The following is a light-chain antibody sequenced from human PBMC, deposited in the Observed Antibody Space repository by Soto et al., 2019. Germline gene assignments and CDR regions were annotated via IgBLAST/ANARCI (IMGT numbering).Light chain of an antibody. V-gene: IGKV3-20*01. CDR3: QLYGTSRT. CDR1: QSLGSDY. J-gene: IGKJ1*01. CDR2: GVS. Sequence: ETVLTQSPGTLSLSPGERATHSCRASQSLGSDYLAWYQQKPGQAPRLLIYGVSSRATDIPDRFSGSGSGTDFTLTISRLEQEDFAMYYCQLYGTSRTFGQGTKVEI.